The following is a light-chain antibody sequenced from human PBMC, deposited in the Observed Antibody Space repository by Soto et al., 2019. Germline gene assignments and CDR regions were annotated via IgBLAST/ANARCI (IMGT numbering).Light chain of an antibody. CDR1: QSVSSN. CDR3: QPYGRPPRDT. V-gene: IGKV3-20*01. Sequence: EIVMTQSPSTLSVSPGERSTLSCRASQSVSSNLAWYQQKPGQAPRPLLYGASSRAHGIPDRFSGGGSGTDFTPSISKVEPEDFSGYYRQPYGRPPRDTVGQGTRLEIK. CDR2: GAS. J-gene: IGKJ5*01.